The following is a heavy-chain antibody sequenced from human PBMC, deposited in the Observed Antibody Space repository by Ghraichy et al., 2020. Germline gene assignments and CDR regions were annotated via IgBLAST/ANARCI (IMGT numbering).Heavy chain of an antibody. J-gene: IGHJ4*02. CDR1: GGSFSGYY. CDR3: ARTDYDFWSGYYRTYYFDY. D-gene: IGHD3-3*01. CDR2: INHSGST. V-gene: IGHV4-34*01. Sequence: SETLSLTCAVYGGSFSGYYWSWIRQPPGKGLEWIGEINHSGSTNYNPSLKSRVTISVDTSKNQFSLKLSSVTAADTAVYYCARTDYDFWSGYYRTYYFDYWGQGTLVTVSS.